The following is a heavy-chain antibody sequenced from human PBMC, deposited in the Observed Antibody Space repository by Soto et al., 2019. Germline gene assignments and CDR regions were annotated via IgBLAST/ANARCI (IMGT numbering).Heavy chain of an antibody. D-gene: IGHD6-19*01. CDR2: INPSGGST. V-gene: IGHV1-46*03. Sequence: ASVKVSCKASGYTFTSYYMHWVRQAPGQGLEWMGIINPSGGSTSYAQKFQGRVTVTRDTSTSTVYMELSSLRSEDTAVYYCARDEIAVAPPFQFDQWGEATRVTVS. J-gene: IGHJ4*02. CDR3: ARDEIAVAPPFQFDQ. CDR1: GYTFTSYY.